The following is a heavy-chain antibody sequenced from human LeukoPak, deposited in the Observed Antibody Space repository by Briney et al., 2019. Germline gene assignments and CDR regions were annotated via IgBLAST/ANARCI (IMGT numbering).Heavy chain of an antibody. V-gene: IGHV3-15*01. D-gene: IGHD6-19*01. CDR2: IKSKTDGGTT. Sequence: KPGGSLRLSCAASGFTFSNAWMSWVRQAPGKGLEWVGRIKSKTDGGTTDYAAPVKGRFTISRDDSKNTLYLQMNSLKTEDTAVYDCTTDHFSGWYNYYFDYWGQGTLVTVSS. CDR3: TTDHFSGWYNYYFDY. CDR1: GFTFSNAW. J-gene: IGHJ4*02.